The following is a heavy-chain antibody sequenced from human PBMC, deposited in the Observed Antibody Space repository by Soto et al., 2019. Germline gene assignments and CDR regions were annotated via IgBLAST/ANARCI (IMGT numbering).Heavy chain of an antibody. Sequence: EVQLVESGGGLVQPGGSLRLSCAASGVTVSNNYMSWVRQAPGKGLEWVSVIYSGGRTYYADSVKGRFNISRDSSTNTLYLQMNILRAEDTAVYYCARDTYDDYRGQGTLVTVSS. CDR3: ARDTYDDY. D-gene: IGHD3-3*01. J-gene: IGHJ4*02. V-gene: IGHV3-66*01. CDR2: IYSGGRT. CDR1: GVTVSNNY.